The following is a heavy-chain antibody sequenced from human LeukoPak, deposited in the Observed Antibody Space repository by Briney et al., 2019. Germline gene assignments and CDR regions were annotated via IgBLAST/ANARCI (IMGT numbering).Heavy chain of an antibody. CDR3: AVSSWYNWFDP. CDR1: GGSISSYY. D-gene: IGHD6-13*01. CDR2: IYYSGST. J-gene: IGHJ5*02. Sequence: SETLSLTCTVSGGSISSYYWSWIRQPPGRGLEWIGYIYYSGSTNYNPSLKSRVTISVDTSKNQFSLKLSSVTAADTAVYYCAVSSWYNWFDPWGQETLVTVSS. V-gene: IGHV4-59*01.